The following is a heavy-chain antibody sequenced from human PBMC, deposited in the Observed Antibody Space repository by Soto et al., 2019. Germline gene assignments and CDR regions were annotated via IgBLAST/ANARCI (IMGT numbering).Heavy chain of an antibody. CDR3: TREGNAPYYYYGMDA. D-gene: IGHD3-10*01. CDR1: GYTFTTYG. CDR2: INTHNGNT. V-gene: IGHV1-18*01. J-gene: IGHJ6*02. Sequence: ASVKVSCKASGYTFTTYGISWVRQAPGQGLEWLGWINTHNGNTNYAQNLQGRVIMTADTSTSTAYMELRSLRSDDTAIYYCTREGNAPYYYYGMDAWGQGTTVTVSS.